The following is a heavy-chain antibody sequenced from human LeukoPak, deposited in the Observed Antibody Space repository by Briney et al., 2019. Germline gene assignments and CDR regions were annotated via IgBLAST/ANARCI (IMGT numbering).Heavy chain of an antibody. CDR2: ISAYDGNT. CDR3: ARESYDILAGFPLSY. J-gene: IGHJ4*02. Sequence: ASVKVSCKASGGTFSSYAISWVRQAPGQGLEWMGWISAYDGNTNSAQKFQGRLIMTTDTSTSTAYMELRSLRSDDTAVYYCARESYDILAGFPLSYWGQGTLVTVSS. V-gene: IGHV1-18*01. CDR1: GGTFSSYA. D-gene: IGHD3-9*01.